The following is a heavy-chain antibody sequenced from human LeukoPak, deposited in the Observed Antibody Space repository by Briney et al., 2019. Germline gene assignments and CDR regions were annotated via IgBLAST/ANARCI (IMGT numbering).Heavy chain of an antibody. CDR3: ARVDGDLVDY. CDR2: IILILGIA. J-gene: IGHJ4*02. CDR1: GGTFSSYT. Sequence: SVKVSCKASGGTFSSYTISWVRQAPGQGLEWMGRIILILGIANYAQKFQGRVTITADKSTSTAYMELNSLRSEDTAVYYCARVDGDLVDYWGQGTLVTVSS. D-gene: IGHD4-17*01. V-gene: IGHV1-69*02.